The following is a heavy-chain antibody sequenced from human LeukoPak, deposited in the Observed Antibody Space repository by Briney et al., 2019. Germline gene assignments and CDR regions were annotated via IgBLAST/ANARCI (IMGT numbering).Heavy chain of an antibody. D-gene: IGHD5-18*01. CDR3: ARDPRYSYGYFDY. CDR1: GFTFSSYS. J-gene: IGHJ4*02. CDR2: ISSSSNYI. V-gene: IGHV3-21*01. Sequence: GGSLRLSCAASGFTFSSYSMKWVRQAPGKGLEWVSSISSSSNYIYYADSVKGRFTISRDNAKSSLYLQMNSLRAEDTAVYYCARDPRYSYGYFDYWGQGTLVTVSS.